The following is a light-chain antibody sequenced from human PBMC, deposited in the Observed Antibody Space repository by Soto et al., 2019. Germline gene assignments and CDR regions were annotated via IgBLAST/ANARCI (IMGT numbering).Light chain of an antibody. J-gene: IGKJ1*01. V-gene: IGKV1-39*01. CDR1: QSISSY. CDR2: AAS. Sequence: DIPMTQSPSSLSASVGDRVTITCRASQSISSYLNWYQQKPGKAPKLLIYAASNLQSGVPSRISGSGSGTDFTLTISSLQPEDFATYYCQQSYSIPWTFGQGTRVEIK. CDR3: QQSYSIPWT.